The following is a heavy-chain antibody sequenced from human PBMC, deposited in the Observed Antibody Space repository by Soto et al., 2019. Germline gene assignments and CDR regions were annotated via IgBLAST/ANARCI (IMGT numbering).Heavy chain of an antibody. D-gene: IGHD3-16*01. V-gene: IGHV3-53*01. CDR1: GFTVSGNY. CDR3: ARGELSGRYGGNGMDV. Sequence: GGSLRLSCAASGFTVSGNYMSWVRQAPGKGLEWVSVIYTGGSTYYADSVKGRFSISRDNSKNTMYLQMNSLRVEDTAVYYCARGELSGRYGGNGMDVWGHGTTVTVSS. J-gene: IGHJ6*02. CDR2: IYTGGST.